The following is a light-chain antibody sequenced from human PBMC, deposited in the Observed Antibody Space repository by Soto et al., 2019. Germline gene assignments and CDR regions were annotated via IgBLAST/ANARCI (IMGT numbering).Light chain of an antibody. V-gene: IGLV2-8*01. CDR3: SSYAGSNNVV. CDR1: HSDFGGYNY. J-gene: IGLJ2*01. CDR2: EVN. Sequence: QSALTQPPSASGSPGQSVTISCTGAHSDFGGYNYVSWYKQHPGKAPKLMIFEVNKRPSGVPDRFSGSKFGNTASLTVSGLQAEDEADYYCSSYAGSNNVVFGGGTKLTVL.